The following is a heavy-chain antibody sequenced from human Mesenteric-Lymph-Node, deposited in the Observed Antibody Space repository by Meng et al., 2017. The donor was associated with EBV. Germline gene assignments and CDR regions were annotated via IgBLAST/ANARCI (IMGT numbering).Heavy chain of an antibody. D-gene: IGHD3-16*01. J-gene: IGHJ5*02. V-gene: IGHV4-34*02. CDR1: GASFSDYC. CDR3: ATLGSFASIIDP. Sequence: QVKLQPLGAGLFKPSETLSLTGSVSGASFSDYCWTWIRQSPVTGLEWIGEVNHGGATIYNPSRESRVTISIDTSKNQFSLKVTSVTAADTAVYFCATLGSFASIIDPWGQGTLVTVSS. CDR2: VNHGGAT.